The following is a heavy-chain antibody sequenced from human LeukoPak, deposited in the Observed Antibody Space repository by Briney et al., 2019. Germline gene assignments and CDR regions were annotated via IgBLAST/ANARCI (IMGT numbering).Heavy chain of an antibody. D-gene: IGHD1-26*01. CDR1: GYTFTSYD. Sequence: ASVKVSCKSSGYTFTSYDINWVRQATGEGHEWMGWMNPNSGNTGYAQKFQGSVTMTRNTSISTAYMELSSLRCEDTAVYYCARDKWELLQLDYWGQGTLVTVSS. V-gene: IGHV1-8*01. CDR2: MNPNSGNT. CDR3: ARDKWELLQLDY. J-gene: IGHJ4*02.